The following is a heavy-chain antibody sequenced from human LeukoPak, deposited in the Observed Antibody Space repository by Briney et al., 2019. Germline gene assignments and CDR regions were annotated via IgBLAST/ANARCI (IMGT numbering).Heavy chain of an antibody. J-gene: IGHJ4*02. D-gene: IGHD3-22*01. V-gene: IGHV3-48*01. CDR2: ISSVSTTT. Sequence: GGSLRLSCAASGFTFSNYNMHWVRQAPGRGLEWVSYISSVSTTTYYADSVKGRFTISRDNAKKSLYLQMNSLRGEDTAVYYCARNNPLSYYYDYWGQGTLVTVSS. CDR3: ARNNPLSYYYDY. CDR1: GFTFSNYN.